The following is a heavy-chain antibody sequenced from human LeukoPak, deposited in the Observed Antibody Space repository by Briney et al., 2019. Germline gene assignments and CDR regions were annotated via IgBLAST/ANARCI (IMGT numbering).Heavy chain of an antibody. CDR1: GYTFTSYY. J-gene: IGHJ5*02. CDR2: INPSGGST. CDR3: ARDPIRYGGLNWFDP. V-gene: IGHV1-46*01. Sequence: ASVKVSCKASGYTFTSYYMHWVRQAPGQGLEWMGIINPSGGSTSYAQKFQGRVTMTRDTSISTAYMELSRLRSDDTAVYYCARDPIRYGGLNWFDPWGQGTLVTVSS. D-gene: IGHD5-12*01.